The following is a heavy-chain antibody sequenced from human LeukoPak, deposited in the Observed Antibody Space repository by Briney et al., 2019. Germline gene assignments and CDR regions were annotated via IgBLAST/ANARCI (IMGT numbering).Heavy chain of an antibody. J-gene: IGHJ5*02. CDR2: IKSKTDGGTT. V-gene: IGHV3-15*01. CDR1: GFTFSNAW. Sequence: GGSLRLSCAASGFTFSNAWMSWVRQAPGKGLEWVGRIKSKTDGGTTDYAAPVKGRFTISRDDSKNPLYLQMNSLKTEDTAVYYCARRATDDSSGYYSTWGQGTLVTVSS. CDR3: ARRATDDSSGYYST. D-gene: IGHD3-22*01.